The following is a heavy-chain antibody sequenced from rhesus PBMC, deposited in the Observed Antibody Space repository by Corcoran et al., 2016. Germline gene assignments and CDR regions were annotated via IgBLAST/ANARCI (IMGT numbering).Heavy chain of an antibody. V-gene: IGHV1-111*02. J-gene: IGHJ2*01. Sequence: EVQLVQSGAEGKKPGASVKSSCKASGYTFTGYYLHGGRQAPGKGLEWVGRLDPEDGETLHAQKFQDRVTITADTSTDTAYMDLSSLTSEDTAVYYCATLTYDNGYFDLWGPGTPITISS. CDR2: LDPEDGET. CDR1: GYTFTGYY. D-gene: IGHD3-40*01. CDR3: ATLTYDNGYFDL.